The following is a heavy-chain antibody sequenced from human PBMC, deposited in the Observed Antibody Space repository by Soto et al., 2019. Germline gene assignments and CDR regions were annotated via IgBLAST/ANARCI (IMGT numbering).Heavy chain of an antibody. CDR1: GFTFTTSA. CDR3: AAARGDLSGYYFDY. Sequence: SVKVSCKASGFTFTTSAVQWVRQVRGQRLEWIGWIVVGSGNTNFAQKFQERVTITRDMSTSTSYRELSSLRSEDTAVYYCAAARGDLSGYYFDYWGQGTLVTVSS. D-gene: IGHD3-22*01. V-gene: IGHV1-58*01. J-gene: IGHJ4*02. CDR2: IVVGSGNT.